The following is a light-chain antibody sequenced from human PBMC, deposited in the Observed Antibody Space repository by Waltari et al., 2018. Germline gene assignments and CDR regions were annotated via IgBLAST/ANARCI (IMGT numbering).Light chain of an antibody. J-gene: IGLJ3*02. CDR1: SSDVGGYAF. CDR3: CSYAGSPSLV. CDR2: DVT. Sequence: QSALAPPRSVSGSSGQSVPISCSGTSSDVGGYAFVSRYQHYLGKAPTLLIYDVTTRPSGGADRVSGAKSGSTASLIISGLQAEDEALYHCCSYAGSPSLVFGGGTQVTVL. V-gene: IGLV2-11*01.